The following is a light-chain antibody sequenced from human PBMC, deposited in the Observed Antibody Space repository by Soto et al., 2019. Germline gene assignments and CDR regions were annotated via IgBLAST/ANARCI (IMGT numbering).Light chain of an antibody. CDR1: QRVNDW. CDR3: HPYTVSWA. J-gene: IGKJ1*01. V-gene: IGKV1-5*03. Sequence: DIQMTQSPSTLSASVGDRVTITCRASQRVNDWMAWYQQKPGKAPKLLIYKGSILENGVPSRFSGGGAGTEFTLTINSLQPDDFATHYCHPYTVSWAFGPGTKL. CDR2: KGS.